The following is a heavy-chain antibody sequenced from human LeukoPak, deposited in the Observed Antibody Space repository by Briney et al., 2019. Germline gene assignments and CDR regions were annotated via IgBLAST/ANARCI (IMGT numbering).Heavy chain of an antibody. Sequence: GRSLRRSCAVSGLTFGFYAMHWVRQAPGKGLEWVAFISSDGGSKLYSDSVKGRFTISRDNSKNTLNLQMSTVRPADTAVYYCARKWNHDRSGIFSPLDFWGQGTLVTASS. V-gene: IGHV3-30-3*01. CDR2: ISSDGGSK. D-gene: IGHD3-22*01. CDR3: ARKWNHDRSGIFSPLDF. J-gene: IGHJ4*02. CDR1: GLTFGFYA.